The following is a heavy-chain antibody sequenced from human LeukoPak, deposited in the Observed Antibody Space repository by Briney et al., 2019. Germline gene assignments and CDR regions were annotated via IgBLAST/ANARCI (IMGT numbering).Heavy chain of an antibody. CDR2: INQDGTEK. D-gene: IGHD3-10*01. J-gene: IGHJ4*02. CDR1: QFTFTTYW. V-gene: IGHV3-7*01. Sequence: PGGSLRLSCAASQFTFTTYWMSWVRQASGKGLEWVANINQDGTEKYYVDSVKGRFTISRDNAQNSLYLQMNSLRVEDTAVYYCAKVAKYYYGSETYYFFEHWGQGTPVTASS. CDR3: AKVAKYYYGSETYYFFEH.